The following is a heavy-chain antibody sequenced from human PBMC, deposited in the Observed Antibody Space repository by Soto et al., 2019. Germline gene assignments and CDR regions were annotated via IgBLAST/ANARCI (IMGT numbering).Heavy chain of an antibody. CDR2: ISDSGGST. CDR1: GCTFSSYA. V-gene: IGHV3-23*01. J-gene: IGHJ1*01. Sequence: VGSLRLSCAASGCTFSSYAMSWVRQSPGKGLEWVSAISDSGGSTYYTDSVKGRLTISRDNSKNTLYLQMNSLRVEDTAVYYCAKEAYYYDWRGYKLFHHWGQGTLVTVSS. D-gene: IGHD3-22*01. CDR3: AKEAYYYDWRGYKLFHH.